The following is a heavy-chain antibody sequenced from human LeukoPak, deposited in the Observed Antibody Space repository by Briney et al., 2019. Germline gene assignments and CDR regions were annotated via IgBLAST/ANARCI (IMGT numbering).Heavy chain of an antibody. Sequence: GSSVKVSCKASGYTSTSYDINWVRQATGQGLEWMGWMNPNSGNTGYAQKFQGRVTITRNTSISTAYMELSSLRSEDTAVYYCARGRKAYRKTPNWFDPWGQGTLVTVSS. V-gene: IGHV1-8*03. CDR1: GYTSTSYD. J-gene: IGHJ5*02. CDR2: MNPNSGNT. D-gene: IGHD3-16*01. CDR3: ARGRKAYRKTPNWFDP.